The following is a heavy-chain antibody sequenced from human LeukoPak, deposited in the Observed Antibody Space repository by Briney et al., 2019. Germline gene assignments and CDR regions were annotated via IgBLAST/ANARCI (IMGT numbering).Heavy chain of an antibody. CDR2: ISSSGSTI. V-gene: IGHV3-48*03. D-gene: IGHD3-10*01. J-gene: IGHJ4*02. CDR3: ASSITMVRGPTRGLFDY. Sequence: GGSLRLSCAASGFTFGSYEMNWVRQAPGKGLEWVSYISSSGSTIYYADSVKGRFTISRDNAKNSLYLQMNSLRAEDTAVYYCASSITMVRGPTRGLFDYWGQGTLVTVSS. CDR1: GFTFGSYE.